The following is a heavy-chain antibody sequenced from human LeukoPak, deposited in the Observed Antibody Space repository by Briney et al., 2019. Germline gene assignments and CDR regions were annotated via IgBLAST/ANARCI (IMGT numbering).Heavy chain of an antibody. CDR2: ISWNSGSI. CDR3: AKAGVRWD. D-gene: IGHD3-10*01. J-gene: IGHJ4*02. Sequence: PGGSLRLSCAASGFTFDDYAMHWVRQAPGKGLEWVSGISWNSGSIGYADSVKGRFTISRDNAKNSLYLQMNSLRAEDTALYYCAKAGVRWDWGQGTLVTVSS. CDR1: GFTFDDYA. V-gene: IGHV3-9*01.